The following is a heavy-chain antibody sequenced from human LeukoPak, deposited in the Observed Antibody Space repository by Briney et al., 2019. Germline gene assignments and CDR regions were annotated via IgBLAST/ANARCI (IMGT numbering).Heavy chain of an antibody. Sequence: PGGSLRLSSAASGFTFSDYYMSWIRQAPGKGLEWVSYISSSGSTIYYADSVKGRFTISRDNAKNSLYLQMNSLRAEDTALYYCARGFHPYTAMVLDAFDIWGQGTMVTVSS. V-gene: IGHV3-11*01. J-gene: IGHJ3*02. D-gene: IGHD5-18*01. CDR3: ARGFHPYTAMVLDAFDI. CDR1: GFTFSDYY. CDR2: ISSSGSTI.